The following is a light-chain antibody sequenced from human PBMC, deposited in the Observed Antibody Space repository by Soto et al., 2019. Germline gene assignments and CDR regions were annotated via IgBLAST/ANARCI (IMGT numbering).Light chain of an antibody. V-gene: IGLV1-40*01. CDR3: QSYDTSLSGSLV. Sequence: QSVLTQPPSVSGAPGQRVTISCTGSSSNIGAGYDVHWYQHLPGTAPRLLVYGDNNRPSGVPDRFSGSKSDTSASLAITGLQAEDEADYYCQSYDTSLSGSLVFGGGTQLTVL. J-gene: IGLJ3*02. CDR2: GDN. CDR1: SSNIGAGYD.